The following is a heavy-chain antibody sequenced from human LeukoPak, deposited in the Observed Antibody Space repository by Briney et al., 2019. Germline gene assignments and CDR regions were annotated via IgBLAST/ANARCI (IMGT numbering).Heavy chain of an antibody. CDR2: ISAYNGNT. Sequence: GASVKVSCKASGYTFTSYGISRVRQAPGQGLEWMGWISAYNGNTNYAQKLQGRVTMTTDTSTSTAYMELRSLRSDDTAVYYCARDTGVYGSGSYLYYYYHYMDVWGKGTTVTVSS. V-gene: IGHV1-18*01. CDR1: GYTFTSYG. D-gene: IGHD3-10*01. J-gene: IGHJ6*03. CDR3: ARDTGVYGSGSYLYYYYHYMDV.